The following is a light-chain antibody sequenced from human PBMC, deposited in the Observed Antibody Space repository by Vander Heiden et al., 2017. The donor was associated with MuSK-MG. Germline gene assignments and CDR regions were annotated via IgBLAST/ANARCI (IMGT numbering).Light chain of an antibody. V-gene: IGKV3-20*01. CDR1: QSVSSSY. CDR3: HQDCGSPLT. CDR2: GAS. J-gene: IGKJ2*01. Sequence: EIVLTQSPGTLSLSPGERATLSCRASQSVSSSYLAWYQQKPGQAPRLLIYGASSRATAIPDRFSGSGSGTDFTLTISRLEPEDFAVYYCHQDCGSPLTFGQGTKLEIK.